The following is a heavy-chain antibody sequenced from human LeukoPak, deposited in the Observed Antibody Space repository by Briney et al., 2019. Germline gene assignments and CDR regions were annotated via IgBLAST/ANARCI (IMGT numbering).Heavy chain of an antibody. Sequence: GGSLRLSCAASGFTFSSYEMNWVRQAPGKGLEWVSYISSSGSTIYYADSVKGRFTISRDNAKNSLYLQIDSLRAEDTAVYYCAELGITMIGGVWGKGTTVTISS. V-gene: IGHV3-48*03. J-gene: IGHJ6*04. CDR1: GFTFSSYE. D-gene: IGHD3-10*02. CDR2: ISSSGSTI. CDR3: AELGITMIGGV.